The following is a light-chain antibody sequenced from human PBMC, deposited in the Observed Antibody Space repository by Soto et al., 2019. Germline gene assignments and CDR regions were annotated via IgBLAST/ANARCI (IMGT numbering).Light chain of an antibody. CDR3: GAWDGSLSVVL. V-gene: IGLV1-51*01. Sequence: QSVLTQPPSVSAAPGQRVTISCSGSSANIGGNYVSWYQQFPGSAPKLVIYDSDKRPSEIPDRFSGSKSGTSATLDITGLQTGDEADYYCGAWDGSLSVVLFGGGTKLTVL. CDR1: SANIGGNY. CDR2: DSD. J-gene: IGLJ2*01.